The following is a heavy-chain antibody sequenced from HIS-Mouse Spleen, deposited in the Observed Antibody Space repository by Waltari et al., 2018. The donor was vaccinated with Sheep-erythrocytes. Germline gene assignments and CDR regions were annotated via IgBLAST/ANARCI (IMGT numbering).Heavy chain of an antibody. CDR2: TYPGDSDP. V-gene: IGHV5-51*03. CDR1: GYSFTSYW. Sequence: EVQLVQSGAEVKKPGESLKISCKGSGYSFTSYWSGWVRQMPGEGLEWMGVTYPGDSDPRYSPCFQGQVTLSADKSISTAYLQWSSLKVSDTAMYYCARGPVLRFLEWLPTDAFDIWGQGTMVTVSS. D-gene: IGHD3-3*01. J-gene: IGHJ3*02. CDR3: ARGPVLRFLEWLPTDAFDI.